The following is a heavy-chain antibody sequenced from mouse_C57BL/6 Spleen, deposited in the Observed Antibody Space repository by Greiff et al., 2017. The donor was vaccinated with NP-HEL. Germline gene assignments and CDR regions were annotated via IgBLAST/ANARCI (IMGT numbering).Heavy chain of an antibody. CDR3: ARYWALYFDY. Sequence: VKLQESGPELVKPGASVKISCKASGYAFSSSWMNWVKQRPGQGLEWIGRIYPGDGDTNYNGKFKGKATLTADKSSSTAYMQLSSLTSEDSAVYFCARYWALYFDYWGQGTTLTVSS. CDR1: GYAFSSSW. CDR2: IYPGDGDT. V-gene: IGHV1-82*01. D-gene: IGHD4-1*01. J-gene: IGHJ2*01.